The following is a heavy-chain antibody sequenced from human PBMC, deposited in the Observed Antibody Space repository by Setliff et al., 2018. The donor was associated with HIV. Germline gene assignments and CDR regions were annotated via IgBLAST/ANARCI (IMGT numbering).Heavy chain of an antibody. D-gene: IGHD7-27*01. Sequence: PGESLKISCKASGFDFTKYWIGWVRQMPGKGLEWMGIVYGGDSDTRYNPSFEGQVTMSADRSITTAYLQWSRLKASYTAMYYCATLTNFDHCGQGTLVTVSS. CDR1: GFDFTKYW. J-gene: IGHJ4*02. CDR2: VYGGDSDT. CDR3: ATLTNFDH. V-gene: IGHV5-51*01.